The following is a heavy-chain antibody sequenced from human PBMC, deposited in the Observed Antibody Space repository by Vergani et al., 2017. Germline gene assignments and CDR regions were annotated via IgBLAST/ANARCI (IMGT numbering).Heavy chain of an antibody. CDR1: GFTFSSYA. J-gene: IGHJ5*02. V-gene: IGHV3-23*01. Sequence: EVQLLESGGGLVQPGGSLRLSCAASGFTFSSYAMSWVRQAPGKGLEWVSAISGSGGSTYYADSVKGRFTISRDNSKNTLYLQMNSLGAEDTAVYYCAKVWGPDIVLIDWFDPWGQGTLVTVSS. CDR3: AKVWGPDIVLIDWFDP. D-gene: IGHD2-8*01. CDR2: ISGSGGST.